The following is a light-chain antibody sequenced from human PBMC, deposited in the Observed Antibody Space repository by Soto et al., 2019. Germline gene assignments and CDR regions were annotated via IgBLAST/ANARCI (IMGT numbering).Light chain of an antibody. CDR3: QPSYTTPPA. J-gene: IGKJ1*01. CDR2: TTP. CDR1: QSVSIY. V-gene: IGKV1-39*01. Sequence: DIQMTQSPSSLSASVGDRVTITCRASQSVSIYLNWYQQKPGKAPKLLIYTTPSLQSEVPSRFSGSGSGTDFTLTISSLQPEDFATYYCQPSYTTPPAFGQGTKVEVK.